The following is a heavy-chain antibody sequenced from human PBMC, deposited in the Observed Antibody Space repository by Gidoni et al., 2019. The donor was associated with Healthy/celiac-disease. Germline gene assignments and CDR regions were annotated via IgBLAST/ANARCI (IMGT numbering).Heavy chain of an antibody. V-gene: IGHV3-23*01. CDR3: AKDAYSYGYDDYGMDV. CDR1: GFTFSSYA. CDR2: SSGSGGST. Sequence: EVQLLESGGGLVQPGGSMRLSCEASGFTFSSYARSWDRQAPGKGLEVLAASSGSGGSTYYSDSVKGRFTISRDNSKNTLYLQMNSLRAADTAVYYCAKDAYSYGYDDYGMDVWGQGTTVTVSS. D-gene: IGHD5-18*01. J-gene: IGHJ6*02.